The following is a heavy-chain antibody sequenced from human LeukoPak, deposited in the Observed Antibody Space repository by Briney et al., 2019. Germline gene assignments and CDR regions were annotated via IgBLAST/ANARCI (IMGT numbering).Heavy chain of an antibody. V-gene: IGHV4-4*07. Sequence: SETLSLTCTVSGGSISSYYWSWIRQPAGKGLEWIGRIYTSGSTNYNPSLKSRVTMSVDTSKNQFSLKLSSVTAADTAVYYCARAMGELAEGGYYFDYWGQGTLVTVSS. CDR2: IYTSGST. CDR3: ARAMGELAEGGYYFDY. CDR1: GGSISSYY. D-gene: IGHD3-16*01. J-gene: IGHJ4*02.